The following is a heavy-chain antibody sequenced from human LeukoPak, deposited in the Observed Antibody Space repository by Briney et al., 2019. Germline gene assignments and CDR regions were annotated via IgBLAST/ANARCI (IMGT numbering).Heavy chain of an antibody. D-gene: IGHD3-10*01. V-gene: IGHV4-4*07. Sequence: SETLSLTCTVSGGSISSYYWSWIRQPAGKGLEWIGRIYTSGSTNYNPSLKSRVTMSVDTSRNQFSLKLSSVTAADTAVYYCARGLWFGDENPPYFDYWGQGILVTVSS. CDR3: ARGLWFGDENPPYFDY. CDR1: GGSISSYY. CDR2: IYTSGST. J-gene: IGHJ4*02.